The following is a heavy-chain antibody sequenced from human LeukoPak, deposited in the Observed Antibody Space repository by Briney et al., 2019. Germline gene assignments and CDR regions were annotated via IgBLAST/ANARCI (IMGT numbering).Heavy chain of an antibody. CDR2: IIPIFGTA. J-gene: IGHJ5*02. V-gene: IGHV1-69*01. CDR3: ATMIVVVPAAIGWFDP. D-gene: IGHD2-2*02. CDR1: GGTFSSYA. Sequence: SVEVSCKASGGTFSSYAISWVRQAPGQGLEWMGGIIPIFGTANYAQKFQGRVTITADESTSTAYMELSSLRSEDTAVYYCATMIVVVPAAIGWFDPWGQGTLVTVSS.